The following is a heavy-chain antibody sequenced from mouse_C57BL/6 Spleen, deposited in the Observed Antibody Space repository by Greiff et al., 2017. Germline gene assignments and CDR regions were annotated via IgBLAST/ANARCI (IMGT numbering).Heavy chain of an antibody. CDR2: IYPGSGST. CDR3: AREYDGFPVAY. D-gene: IGHD2-3*01. V-gene: IGHV1-55*01. J-gene: IGHJ3*01. CDR1: GYTFTSYW. Sequence: VQLQQPGAELVKPGASVKMSCKASGYTFTSYWITWVKQRPGQGLAWIGDIYPGSGSTNYNEKFKSKATLTVDTSSSTAYMQLSSLTSEDSAVYYCAREYDGFPVAYWGQGTLVTVSA.